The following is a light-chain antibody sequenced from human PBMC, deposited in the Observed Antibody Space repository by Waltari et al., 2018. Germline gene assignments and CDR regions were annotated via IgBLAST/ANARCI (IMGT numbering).Light chain of an antibody. V-gene: IGLV2-11*01. J-gene: IGLJ3*02. CDR1: SSDVGANNF. CDR3: CSCVGRNIYWV. CDR2: GIN. Sequence: QSALTQPRSVSGSPGQSVTISCTGTSSDVGANNFVSWYQHHPDKAPKLIIYGINKRPSGVPVRCSGSKSGNTASLTISGLQAEDEADYYCCSCVGRNIYWVFGGGTKLTVL.